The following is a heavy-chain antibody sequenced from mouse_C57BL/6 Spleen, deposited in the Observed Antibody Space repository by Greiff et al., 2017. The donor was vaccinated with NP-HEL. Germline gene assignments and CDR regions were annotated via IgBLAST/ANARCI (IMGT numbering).Heavy chain of an antibody. CDR2: ISNLAYSI. J-gene: IGHJ4*01. Sequence: EVKLMESGGGLVQPGGSLKLSCAASGFTFSDYGMAWVRQAPRKGPEWVAFISNLAYSIYYADTVTGRFTISRENAKNTLYLEMSSLRSEDTAMYYCARGDDYAMDYWGQGTSVTVSS. CDR3: ARGDDYAMDY. CDR1: GFTFSDYG. V-gene: IGHV5-15*01. D-gene: IGHD3-3*01.